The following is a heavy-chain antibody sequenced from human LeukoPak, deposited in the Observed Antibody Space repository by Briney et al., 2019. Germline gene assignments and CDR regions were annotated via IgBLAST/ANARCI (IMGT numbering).Heavy chain of an antibody. CDR2: ISGSGGST. J-gene: IGHJ5*02. CDR1: EFTFSSYA. V-gene: IGHV3-23*01. CDR3: AKDRYCSGGSCYLNWFDP. D-gene: IGHD2-15*01. Sequence: GGSLRLSCAASEFTFSSYAMSWVRQAPGKGLEWVSAISGSGGSTYYADSVKGRFTISRDNSKNTLYLQMNSLRAEDTGVYYCAKDRYCSGGSCYLNWFDPWGQGTLVTVSS.